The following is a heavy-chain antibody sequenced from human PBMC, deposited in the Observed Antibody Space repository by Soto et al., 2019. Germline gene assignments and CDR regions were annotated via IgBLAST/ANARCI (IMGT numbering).Heavy chain of an antibody. CDR2: ISSNGVGT. V-gene: IGHV3-64*01. CDR1: GFTLSGYA. CDR3: ARRARPDFYYMDV. Sequence: GSLRLSCAASGFTLSGYAMDWVRQAPGKGLEYDSGISSNGVGTYYANSVQGRFTIARDNSKNTVYLQMGSLRPEDMAVYYCARRARPDFYYMDVWGKGTTVTVSS. D-gene: IGHD6-6*01. J-gene: IGHJ6*03.